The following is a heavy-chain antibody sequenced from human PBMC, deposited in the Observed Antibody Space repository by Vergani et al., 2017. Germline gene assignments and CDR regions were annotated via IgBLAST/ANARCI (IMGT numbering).Heavy chain of an antibody. Sequence: EVQVVESGGGVVRPGGSLRLSCAASGFKFDDFGMTWVRQRPGKGLEWVSGIGASGAPTYYADSVKARVTISRDNSNNTLYLQMNSLRVEDTALYYCASAYGRYGWFDYWGQRTLVTVSS. CDR2: IGASGAPT. CDR3: ASAYGRYGWFDY. CDR1: GFKFDDFG. J-gene: IGHJ4*01. V-gene: IGHV3-23*04. D-gene: IGHD3-16*01.